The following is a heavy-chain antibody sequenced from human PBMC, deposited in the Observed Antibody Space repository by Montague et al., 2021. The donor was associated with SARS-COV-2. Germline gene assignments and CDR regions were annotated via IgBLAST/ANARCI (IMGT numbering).Heavy chain of an antibody. D-gene: IGHD1-20*01. Sequence: SETLPLTCSVSGGSISSYYWSWIRQSPGKGLEWIGYIFHSGITDYNPSLKSRVTISVDMSKNQFSLQLNSVTAADSAVYYCARTEYNWNDWFDPWGQGTLVTVSS. J-gene: IGHJ5*02. CDR3: ARTEYNWNDWFDP. CDR2: IFHSGIT. CDR1: GGSISSYY. V-gene: IGHV4-59*13.